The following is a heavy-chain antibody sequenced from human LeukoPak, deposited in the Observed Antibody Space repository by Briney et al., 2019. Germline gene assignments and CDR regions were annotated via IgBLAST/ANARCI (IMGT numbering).Heavy chain of an antibody. J-gene: IGHJ4*02. CDR3: ARGRVLRYLDY. CDR1: GFTVSSDY. CDR2: IYSGGNT. D-gene: IGHD3-9*01. Sequence: GGSLRLSCAASGFTVSSDYMSWVRQAPGKGLEWVSVIYSGGNTYYADSVKGRFTISKDNSKNTLYLQMNSPRVEDTAVYYCARGRVLRYLDYWGQGTVVTVSS. V-gene: IGHV3-53*01.